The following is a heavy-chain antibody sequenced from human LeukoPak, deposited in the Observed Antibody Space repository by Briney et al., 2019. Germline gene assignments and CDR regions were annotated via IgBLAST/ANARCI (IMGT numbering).Heavy chain of an antibody. D-gene: IGHD4-17*01. CDR1: VFTASSNY. Sequence: SLRLSRAASVFTASSNYISCVRHAPGKGLWWVSVIDSGGSTRYADSVKTRFTISRDNSKNTLYLQMNSLRGEATAVYYCASADYGEYGAPDAFDIWGQGTMVSVSS. V-gene: IGHV3-66*01. CDR3: ASADYGEYGAPDAFDI. CDR2: IDSGGST. J-gene: IGHJ3*02.